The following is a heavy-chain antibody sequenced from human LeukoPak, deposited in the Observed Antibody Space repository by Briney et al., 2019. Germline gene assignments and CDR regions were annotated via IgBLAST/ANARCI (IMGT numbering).Heavy chain of an antibody. Sequence: PGGSLRLSCAASGFTFSSYEMKWVRQAPGKGLEWVSYISSSGSTIYYADSVKGRFTISRDNAKNSLYLQMNSLRAEDTAVYYCARYDFWSGYSYYFDYWGQGTLVTVSS. CDR2: ISSSGSTI. D-gene: IGHD3-3*01. V-gene: IGHV3-48*03. J-gene: IGHJ4*02. CDR3: ARYDFWSGYSYYFDY. CDR1: GFTFSSYE.